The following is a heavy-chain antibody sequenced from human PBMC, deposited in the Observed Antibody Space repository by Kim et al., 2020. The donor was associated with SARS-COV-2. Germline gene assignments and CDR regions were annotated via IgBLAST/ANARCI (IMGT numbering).Heavy chain of an antibody. CDR3: ARLMTTVTPRSGCDS. D-gene: IGHD4-17*01. CDR2: IYPGDSDT. Sequence: GESLKISCKGSGYNFTSYWIGWVRQMPGKGLEWMGIIYPGDSDTIYSPSFQGQVTISADKSISTAYLQWSSLKASDTAMYYCARLMTTVTPRSGCDSWGQGTLVTVSP. CDR1: GYNFTSYW. J-gene: IGHJ4*02. V-gene: IGHV5-51*01.